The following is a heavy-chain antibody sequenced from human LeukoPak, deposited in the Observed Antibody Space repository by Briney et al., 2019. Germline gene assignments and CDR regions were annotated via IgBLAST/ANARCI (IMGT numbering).Heavy chain of an antibody. CDR2: ISGSSIYT. Sequence: TGGSLRLSCAASGFTFSDYHMTWIRQAPGKGLEWVSYISGSSIYTRYADSVKGRFTISRDNAKNSLYLQMNSLRAEDTALYYCVGDISGYYFDYWGQGTLVTVSS. D-gene: IGHD3-22*01. CDR3: VGDISGYYFDY. CDR1: GFTFSDYH. J-gene: IGHJ4*02. V-gene: IGHV3-11*05.